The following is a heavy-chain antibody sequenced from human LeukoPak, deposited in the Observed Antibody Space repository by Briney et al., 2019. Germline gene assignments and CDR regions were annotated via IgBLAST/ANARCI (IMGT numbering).Heavy chain of an antibody. Sequence: PSETLSLTCTVSGGSIRSYYWSWIRQPPGKGLEWIGYIYYSGSTNYNPSLKSRVSISVDTSKNQFSLKLSSVTAADTAVYYCARQTTVISFDYWGQGALVTVSS. CDR2: IYYSGST. CDR3: ARQTTVISFDY. D-gene: IGHD4-17*01. J-gene: IGHJ4*02. CDR1: GGSIRSYY. V-gene: IGHV4-59*01.